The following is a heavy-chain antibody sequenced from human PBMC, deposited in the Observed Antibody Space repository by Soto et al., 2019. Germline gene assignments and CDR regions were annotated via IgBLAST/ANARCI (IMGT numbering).Heavy chain of an antibody. V-gene: IGHV5-10-1*01. CDR2: IDPSDSQT. CDR1: GYSFAGYW. Sequence: HGESLKISCKGSGYSFAGYWSTWVRQKPGKGLAWRGRIDPSDSQTYYSPSFRGHVTISVTKSITTVFLQWSSLRASDTAMYYCARQIYDSDTGPNFQYYFDSWGQGTPVTVSS. D-gene: IGHD3-22*01. J-gene: IGHJ4*02. CDR3: ARQIYDSDTGPNFQYYFDS.